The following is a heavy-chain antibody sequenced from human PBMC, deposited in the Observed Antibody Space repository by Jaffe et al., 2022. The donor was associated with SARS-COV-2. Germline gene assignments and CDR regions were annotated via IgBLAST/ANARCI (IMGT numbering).Heavy chain of an antibody. V-gene: IGHV2-26*01. Sequence: QVTLKESGPVLVKPTETLTLTCTVSGFSLSNARMGVSWIRQPPGKALEWLAHIFSNDEKSYSTSLKSRLTISKDTSKSQVVLTMTNMDPVDTATYYCARIRNRYDSSGYYYVWDYYGMDVWGQGTTVTVSS. J-gene: IGHJ6*02. CDR2: IFSNDEK. CDR1: GFSLSNARMG. CDR3: ARIRNRYDSSGYYYVWDYYGMDV. D-gene: IGHD3-22*01.